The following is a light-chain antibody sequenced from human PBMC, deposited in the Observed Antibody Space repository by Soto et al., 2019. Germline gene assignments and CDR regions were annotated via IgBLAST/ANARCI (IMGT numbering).Light chain of an antibody. J-gene: IGKJ3*01. CDR1: QSVSSTY. V-gene: IGKV3-20*01. Sequence: ETVLTQSPGTLSLSPGERAILSCRASQSVSSTYLAWYQQKPGQAPRLLIYGASSRATGIPDRFSGSGSGTDFTLTISRLEPEDFAVYYCQQYGGSPFTFGPGTKVDIK. CDR3: QQYGGSPFT. CDR2: GAS.